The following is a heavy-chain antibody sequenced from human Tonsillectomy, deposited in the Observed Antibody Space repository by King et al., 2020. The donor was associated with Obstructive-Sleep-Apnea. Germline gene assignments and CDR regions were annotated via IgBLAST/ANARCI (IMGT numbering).Heavy chain of an antibody. D-gene: IGHD3-22*01. CDR3: AGDSEGYYDSSGYYYHGGHDAFDI. CDR1: GFTFSSYA. J-gene: IGHJ3*02. Sequence: VQLVESGGGVVQPGRSLRLSCAASGFTFSSYAMHWVRQAPGKGLEWVAVISYDGSNKYYADSVKGRFTISRDNSKNTLYLQMNILRAEDTAVYYCAGDSEGYYDSSGYYYHGGHDAFDIWGQGTMVTVSS. CDR2: ISYDGSNK. V-gene: IGHV3-30*04.